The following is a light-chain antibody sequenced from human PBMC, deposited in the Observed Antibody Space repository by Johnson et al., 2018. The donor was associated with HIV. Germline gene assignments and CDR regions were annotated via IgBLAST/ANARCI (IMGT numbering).Light chain of an antibody. CDR2: ENN. J-gene: IGLJ1*01. Sequence: QSVLTQPPSVSAAPGQKVTISCSGSSSNIGNNYLSWYQQLPGTAPKLLIYENNKRPSAIPDRFSGSKSGTSATLGVTGLQTGDEADYYCGTWDSSLSAYVFGTGTKVTVL. CDR3: GTWDSSLSAYV. V-gene: IGLV1-51*02. CDR1: SSNIGNNY.